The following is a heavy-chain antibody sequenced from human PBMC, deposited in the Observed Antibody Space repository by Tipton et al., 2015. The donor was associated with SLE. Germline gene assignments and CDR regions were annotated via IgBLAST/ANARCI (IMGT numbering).Heavy chain of an antibody. CDR1: GYSISSAYY. D-gene: IGHD5-18*01. V-gene: IGHV4-61*01. CDR3: ARGRDVDTGGWFDP. Sequence: TLSLTCAVSGYSISSAYYWGWIRQPPGKGLEWIGYIYYSGSTNYNPSLKSRVTISVDTSKNQFSLKLSSVTAADTAVYYCARGRDVDTGGWFDPWGQGTLVTVSS. J-gene: IGHJ5*02. CDR2: IYYSGST.